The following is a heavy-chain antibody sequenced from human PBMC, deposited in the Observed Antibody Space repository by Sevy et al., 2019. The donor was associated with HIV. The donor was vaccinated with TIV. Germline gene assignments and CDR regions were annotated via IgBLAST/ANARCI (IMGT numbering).Heavy chain of an antibody. CDR3: AKGGRAAGSAFDI. CDR1: GFIFTNYG. Sequence: QLGGSLRLSCAASGFIFTNYGMHWVRQAPGKGLEWVAVISHDGSLKYYADSVRGRVTISRDSSKNTVSLQMNSLRLEDAAVYYCAKGGRAAGSAFDIWGQGTMVTVSS. V-gene: IGHV3-30*18. CDR2: ISHDGSLK. J-gene: IGHJ3*02. D-gene: IGHD6-13*01.